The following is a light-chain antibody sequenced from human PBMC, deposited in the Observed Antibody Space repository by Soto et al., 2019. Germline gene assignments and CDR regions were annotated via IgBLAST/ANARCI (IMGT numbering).Light chain of an antibody. V-gene: IGKV3-20*01. Sequence: ESVLTQSPGTLSLSPGERATLSCRASQSVSSNSLAWYQQKPGQAPRLLIYGASSRATGTPDRFSGSGYGTDFTITISTLEPEDFAVYYCQQFGGSPPSWTFGQGTKVES. CDR1: QSVSSNS. CDR3: QQFGGSPPSWT. CDR2: GAS. J-gene: IGKJ1*01.